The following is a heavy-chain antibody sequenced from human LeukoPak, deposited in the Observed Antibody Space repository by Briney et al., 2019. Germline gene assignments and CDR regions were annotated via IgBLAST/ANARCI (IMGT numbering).Heavy chain of an antibody. Sequence: GGSLRLSCAASGFTFSSYAMSWVRQAPGKGLEWVSTIRGSGGGTYYADSVKGRFTISRDNSKNTLYLQMNSLRAEDTAVYYCAKDYDYVWGSYRQGSYFDYWGQGTLVTVSS. CDR1: GFTFSSYA. CDR3: AKDYDYVWGSYRQGSYFDY. D-gene: IGHD3-16*02. CDR2: IRGSGGGT. J-gene: IGHJ4*02. V-gene: IGHV3-23*01.